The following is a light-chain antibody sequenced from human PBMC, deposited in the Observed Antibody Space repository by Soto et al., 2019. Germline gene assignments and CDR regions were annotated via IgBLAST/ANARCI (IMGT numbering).Light chain of an antibody. CDR3: SSYTTSRIDYV. CDR2: EVS. Sequence: SSLTDPSSVSGSPGQAISISWTGTSSDVVGYNYVSWYQQHPGKAPKLMIYEVSNRPSGVSTRFSGSKSGKTASLTISGIQPEDQAAYYRSSYTTSRIDYVFGNGKKVHVL. V-gene: IGLV2-14*01. CDR1: SSDVVGYNY. J-gene: IGLJ1*01.